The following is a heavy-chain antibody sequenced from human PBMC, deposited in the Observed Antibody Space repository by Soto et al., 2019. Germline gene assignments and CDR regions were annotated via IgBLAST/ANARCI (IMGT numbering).Heavy chain of an antibody. Sequence: SETLSLTCTVSGGSLSSYHWSWIRQPPGKGLEWIGYIYNSGNTKYNPSLKSRVTISVDTSKNQFSLKLSSVTAEDMAVYYCARADTWGIVRPAFQLFDYWGQGTLVTVSS. CDR1: GGSLSSYH. CDR3: ARADTWGIVRPAFQLFDY. J-gene: IGHJ4*02. CDR2: IYNSGNT. V-gene: IGHV4-59*12. D-gene: IGHD2-8*01.